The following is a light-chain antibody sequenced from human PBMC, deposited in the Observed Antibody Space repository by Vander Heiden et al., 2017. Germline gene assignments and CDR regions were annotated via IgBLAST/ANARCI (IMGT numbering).Light chain of an antibody. Sequence: QSALTQPRSVSGSPGQSVTISCTGTSSDVGGYNYVSWYQQHPGKAPKVMMHDVGERPSGVPDRFSGSKSGNTASLTISGLQAEDEADYYCCSYAGSYSYVFGSGTKVTVL. CDR3: CSYAGSYSYV. CDR1: SSDVGGYNY. V-gene: IGLV2-11*01. CDR2: DVG. J-gene: IGLJ1*01.